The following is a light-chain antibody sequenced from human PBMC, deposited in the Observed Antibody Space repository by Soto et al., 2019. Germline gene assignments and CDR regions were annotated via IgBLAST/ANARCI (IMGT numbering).Light chain of an antibody. J-gene: IGKJ1*01. CDR2: DAS. CDR1: QSISVW. CDR3: QQYNTYWT. V-gene: IGKV1-5*01. Sequence: DIQMTQSPSSLSASVGDRVTITCRASQSISVWLAWYQQKAGKAPKLLIFDASNLENGVPSRFSGSGSGTEFTLTITGLQPDDFATYYCQQYNTYWTFGQGTKVDIK.